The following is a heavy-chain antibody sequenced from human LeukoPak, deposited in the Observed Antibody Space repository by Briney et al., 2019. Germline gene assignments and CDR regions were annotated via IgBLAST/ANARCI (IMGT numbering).Heavy chain of an antibody. Sequence: GGSLRLSCAASGFTFSSYWMSWVRQAPGKGLEWVANIKQDGSEKYYVDSVKGRFTVSRDNAKNSLYLQMNSLRAEDTAVYYCARPNAAYSSSWYACDYWGQGTLVTVSS. CDR2: IKQDGSEK. CDR1: GFTFSSYW. V-gene: IGHV3-7*01. CDR3: ARPNAAYSSSWYACDY. D-gene: IGHD6-13*01. J-gene: IGHJ4*02.